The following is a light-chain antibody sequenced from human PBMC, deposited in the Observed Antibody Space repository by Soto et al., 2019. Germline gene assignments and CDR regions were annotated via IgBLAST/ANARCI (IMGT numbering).Light chain of an antibody. CDR1: SSDVGAYNY. CDR2: DVS. CDR3: SSYGGSNNYVV. Sequence: QSALTQPRSVSGSPGQSVTISCTGTSSDVGAYNYVSWYQQHPGKGPKLMIYDVSKWASGVPDRFSGSKSGNTASLTISGLQAEDGADYYCSSYGGSNNYVVFGGGTKLTVL. J-gene: IGLJ2*01. V-gene: IGLV2-11*01.